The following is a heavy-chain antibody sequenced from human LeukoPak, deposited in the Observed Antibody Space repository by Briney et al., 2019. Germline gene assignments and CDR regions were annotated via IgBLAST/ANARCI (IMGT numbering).Heavy chain of an antibody. CDR3: ARDSYLDTSGSFADYFDS. D-gene: IGHD3-22*01. V-gene: IGHV4-59*01. Sequence: SETLSLTCTVSGGSISSYYWSWIRQPPGKGLEWIGYIYYSGSTDYNPSLKSRVTISVDTSRNQFSLRLSSVTAADTAVYYCARDSYLDTSGSFADYFDSWGQGTLVTVSS. CDR1: GGSISSYY. CDR2: IYYSGST. J-gene: IGHJ4*02.